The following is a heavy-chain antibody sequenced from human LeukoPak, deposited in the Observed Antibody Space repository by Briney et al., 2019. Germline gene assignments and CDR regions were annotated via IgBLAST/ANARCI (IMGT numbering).Heavy chain of an antibody. Sequence: GGSLRLSCAASGFIFTDYWMNWVRQAPGKGLEWVANIKQDGSEKYYVDSVKGRFTISRDNAKNSLYLQMNSLRAEDTAVYYCARGGWYGGDYWGQGTLVTVSS. J-gene: IGHJ4*02. CDR3: ARGGWYGGDY. CDR2: IKQDGSEK. D-gene: IGHD6-19*01. V-gene: IGHV3-7*01. CDR1: GFIFTDYW.